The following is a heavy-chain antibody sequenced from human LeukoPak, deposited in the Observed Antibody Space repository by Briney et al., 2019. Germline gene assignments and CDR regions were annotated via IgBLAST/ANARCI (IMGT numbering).Heavy chain of an antibody. CDR3: ARHGFGSWAVDGSGSAELIN. D-gene: IGHD3-10*01. V-gene: IGHV4-59*08. Sequence: SETLSLTCTVSGGSLSSYYWSWIRQPPGKGLEWIGYIYYSGTTNYNPSLKSRPTISVDTSKNQFSLKLNSVTAADTAVYYCARHGFGSWAVDGSGSAELINWGQGALVTVSS. CDR1: GGSLSSYY. J-gene: IGHJ4*02. CDR2: IYYSGTT.